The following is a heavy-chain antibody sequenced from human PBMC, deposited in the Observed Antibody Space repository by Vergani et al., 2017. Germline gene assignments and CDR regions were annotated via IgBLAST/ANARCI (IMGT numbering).Heavy chain of an antibody. D-gene: IGHD2-2*01. CDR1: GVSIGSNSYY. J-gene: IGHJ5*02. Sequence: QLQLQESGPGLVKPSETLSLTCTVSGVSIGSNSYYWSWIRQPPGKGLEWIGYIYYSGSTNYNPSLKSRVTISVDTSKNQFSLKLSSVTAADTAVYYCARSVGGYQLLWFDPWGQGTLVTVSS. CDR2: IYYSGST. CDR3: ARSVGGYQLLWFDP. V-gene: IGHV4-61*01.